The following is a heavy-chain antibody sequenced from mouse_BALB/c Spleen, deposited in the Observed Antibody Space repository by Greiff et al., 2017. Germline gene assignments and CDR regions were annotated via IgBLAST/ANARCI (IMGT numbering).Heavy chain of an antibody. J-gene: IGHJ3*01. CDR1: GFTFSSFG. D-gene: IGHD2-10*01. CDR3: ARPYYGNLAAWFAY. CDR2: ISSGSSTI. V-gene: IGHV5-17*02. Sequence: EVQLLESGGGLVQPGGSRKLSCAASGFTFSSFGMHWVRQAPEKGLEWVAYISSGSSTIYYADTVKGRFTISRDNPKNTLFLQMTSLRSEDTAMYYCARPYYGNLAAWFAYWGQGTLVTVSA.